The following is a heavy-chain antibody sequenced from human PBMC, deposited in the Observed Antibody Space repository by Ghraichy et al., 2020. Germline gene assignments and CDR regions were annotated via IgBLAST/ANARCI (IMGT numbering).Heavy chain of an antibody. Sequence: GGSLRLSCAASGFTFSSYAMRWVRQAPGKGLEWVANIKQDGSENYYVDSVKGRFTVSRDNAENSLYLQMNSLRAEDTAVYYCARVGYSSGYYGNFFAYWGRGTLVTVSS. D-gene: IGHD3-22*01. CDR3: ARVGYSSGYYGNFFAY. V-gene: IGHV3-7*01. CDR2: IKQDGSEN. J-gene: IGHJ4*02. CDR1: GFTFSSYA.